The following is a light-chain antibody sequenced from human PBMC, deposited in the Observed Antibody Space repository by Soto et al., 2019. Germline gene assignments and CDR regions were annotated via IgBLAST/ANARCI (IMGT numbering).Light chain of an antibody. Sequence: QSVLTQPPSGSGAPGRRVTISCTGSSSNIGAGYDVHWYQQLPGTAPKLLIYGNSNRPSGVPDRFSGSKSGTSASLAITGLQAEDEADYYCQSYDSRLSGVVFGGGTKRTVL. CDR3: QSYDSRLSGVV. CDR1: SSNIGAGYD. J-gene: IGLJ2*01. CDR2: GNS. V-gene: IGLV1-40*01.